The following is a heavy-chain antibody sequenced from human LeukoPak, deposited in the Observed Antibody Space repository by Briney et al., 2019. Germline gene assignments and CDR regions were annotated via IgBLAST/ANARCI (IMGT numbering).Heavy chain of an antibody. V-gene: IGHV5-51*01. CDR3: ARHLFGSSGWHEGPDY. J-gene: IGHJ4*02. CDR1: GYSFTSYW. CDR2: IYPGDSDT. Sequence: HGESLKISCKGSGYSFTSYWIGWVRQMPGKGLEWMGIIYPGDSDTRYSPSFQGQVTISADKSISTAYLQWSSLKASDTAMYYCARHLFGSSGWHEGPDYWGQGTLVTVSS. D-gene: IGHD6-19*01.